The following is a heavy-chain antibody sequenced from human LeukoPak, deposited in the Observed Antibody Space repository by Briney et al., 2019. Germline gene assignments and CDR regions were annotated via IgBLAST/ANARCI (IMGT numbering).Heavy chain of an antibody. J-gene: IGHJ6*04. CDR2: IIPIFGTA. CDR3: SRVQGDYHYQGMDA. CDR1: GGTFSSYA. V-gene: IGHV1-69*13. Sequence: SVKVSCKASGGTFSSYAISWVRQAPGQGLEWMGGIIPIFGTANYAQKFQGRVTITADESTSTAYMELSSLRSEYTAVYYCSRVQGDYHYQGMDAWGKGTTVTASS.